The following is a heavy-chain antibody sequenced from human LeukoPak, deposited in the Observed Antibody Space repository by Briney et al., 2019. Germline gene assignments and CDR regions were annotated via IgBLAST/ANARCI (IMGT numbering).Heavy chain of an antibody. CDR2: FYHSGGT. CDR3: ARGASSSWYSLWKF. Sequence: SETLSLTCNVSGASISSYYWSWIRQPPGEGLEWIGYFYHSGGTNYNPSLKSRATISIDMSKNEVSLKLRSVTAADTAVYYCARGASSSWYSLWKFWGQGTLVTVSS. CDR1: GASISSYY. J-gene: IGHJ4*02. V-gene: IGHV4-59*01. D-gene: IGHD6-13*01.